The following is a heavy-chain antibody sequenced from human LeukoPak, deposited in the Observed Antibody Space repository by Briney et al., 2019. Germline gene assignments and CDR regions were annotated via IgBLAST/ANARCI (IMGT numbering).Heavy chain of an antibody. CDR2: IYTSGST. Sequence: SETLSLTCTVSGGSISSYYWSWIRQPPGKGLEWIGRIYTSGSTNYNPSLKSRVTMSVDTSKNQFSLKLSSVTAADTAVYYCARDNDSSSWYGEAFDIWGQGTMVTVSS. D-gene: IGHD6-13*01. J-gene: IGHJ3*02. CDR3: ARDNDSSSWYGEAFDI. CDR1: GGSISSYY. V-gene: IGHV4-4*07.